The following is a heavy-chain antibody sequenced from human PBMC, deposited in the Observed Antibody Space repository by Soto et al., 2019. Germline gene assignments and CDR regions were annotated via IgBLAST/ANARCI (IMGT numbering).Heavy chain of an antibody. J-gene: IGHJ1*01. CDR2: IYYSGST. CDR1: GGSISSYY. V-gene: IGHV4-59*01. CDR3: AGGAYCSGGSCYGARFFQH. D-gene: IGHD2-15*01. Sequence: SETLSLTCTVSGGSISSYYWSWIRQPPGKGLEWIGYIYYSGSTNYNPSLKSRVTISVDTSKNQFSLKLSSVTAADTAVYYCAGGAYCSGGSCYGARFFQHWGQGTLVTVSS.